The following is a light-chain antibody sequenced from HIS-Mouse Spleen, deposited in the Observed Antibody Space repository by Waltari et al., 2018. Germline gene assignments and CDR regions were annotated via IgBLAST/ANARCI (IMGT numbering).Light chain of an antibody. CDR1: SSDVGGYHY. V-gene: IGLV2-14*01. Sequence: QSALTQPASVSGSPGQSITISCTGTSSDVGGYHYVSWYQQHPGKAPKLMIYEVSNWPSGVSNRFSGSKSGNTASLTISGLQAEDEADYYCSSYTSSSTWVFGGGTKLTVL. CDR2: EVS. CDR3: SSYTSSSTWV. J-gene: IGLJ3*02.